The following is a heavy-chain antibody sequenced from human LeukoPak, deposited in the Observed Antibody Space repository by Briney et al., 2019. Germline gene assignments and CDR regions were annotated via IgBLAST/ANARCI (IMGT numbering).Heavy chain of an antibody. CDR1: GGSISSSSCY. CDR2: IYYSGST. D-gene: IGHD2-8*01. J-gene: IGHJ4*02. V-gene: IGHV4-39*07. Sequence: SETLSLTCTVSGGSISSSSCYWGWIRQPPGKGLEWIGSIYYSGSTYYNPSLKSRVTISVDTSKNQFSLKLSSVTAADTAVYYCARGTRPPSDFDYWGQGTLVTVSS. CDR3: ARGTRPPSDFDY.